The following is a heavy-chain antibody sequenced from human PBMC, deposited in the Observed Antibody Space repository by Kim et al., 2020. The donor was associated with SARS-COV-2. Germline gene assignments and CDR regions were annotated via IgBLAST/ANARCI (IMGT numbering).Heavy chain of an antibody. CDR1: GGTFSSYA. CDR2: IIPILGIA. V-gene: IGHV1-69*04. D-gene: IGHD5-18*01. CDR3: ARGLIQLWNNWFDP. J-gene: IGHJ5*02. Sequence: SVKVSCKASGGTFSSYAISWVRQAPGQGLEWMGRIIPILGIANYAQKFQGRVTITADKSTSTAYMELSSLRSEDTAVYYCARGLIQLWNNWFDPWGQGTLVTVSS.